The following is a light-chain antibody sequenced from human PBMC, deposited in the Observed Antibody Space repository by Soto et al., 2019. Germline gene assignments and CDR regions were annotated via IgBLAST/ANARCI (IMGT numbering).Light chain of an antibody. Sequence: IVMTQTPLSLSVTPGQPASISCKSIQSLLGSDGKAYLSWYLQKPGHPPQLLIFEVSNHFSGVSDRFSGSGSGTDFTLKISRVEAEDVGVYYCMQSVQFPRTFGGGTKVDIK. CDR3: MQSVQFPRT. J-gene: IGKJ4*01. CDR1: QSLLGSDGKAY. CDR2: EVS. V-gene: IGKV2D-29*01.